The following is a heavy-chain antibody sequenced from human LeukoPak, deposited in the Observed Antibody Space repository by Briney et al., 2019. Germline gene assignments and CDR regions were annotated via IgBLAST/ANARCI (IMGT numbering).Heavy chain of an antibody. CDR2: ISGSGGST. J-gene: IGHJ4*02. Sequence: GGSLRLSCAASGFTFSIYAMSWVRQAPGKGLEWVSAISGSGGSTYYADSVKGRFTISRDNSKNTLYLQMNSLRAEDTAVYYCAKDLDRIPYNTYYDILTGYHFDYWGQGTLVTVSS. CDR3: AKDLDRIPYNTYYDILTGYHFDY. CDR1: GFTFSIYA. V-gene: IGHV3-23*01. D-gene: IGHD3-9*01.